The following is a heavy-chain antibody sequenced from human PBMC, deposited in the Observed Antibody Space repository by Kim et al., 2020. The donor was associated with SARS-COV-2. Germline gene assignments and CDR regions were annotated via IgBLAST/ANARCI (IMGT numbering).Heavy chain of an antibody. J-gene: IGHJ4*02. Sequence: GGSLRLSCAASGFTFSSNWMHWVRQAPGKGLVWVSRINSDGSRTSYADSVKGRFTISRDNAKNTLYLKMNSLRAEDTAVYYCARSYCSSTSCYAVHFDYWGQGTLVTVSS. V-gene: IGHV3-74*01. CDR1: GFTFSSNW. CDR2: INSDGSRT. CDR3: ARSYCSSTSCYAVHFDY. D-gene: IGHD2-2*01.